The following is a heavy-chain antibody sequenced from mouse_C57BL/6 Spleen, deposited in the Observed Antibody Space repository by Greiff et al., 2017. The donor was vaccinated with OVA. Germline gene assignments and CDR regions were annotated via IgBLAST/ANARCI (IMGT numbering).Heavy chain of an antibody. D-gene: IGHD2-3*01. CDR3: ALIVYDGYYDAMDY. CDR2: IWSGGST. CDR1: GFSLTSYG. Sequence: VQLQQSGPGLVQPSQSLSITCTVSGFSLTSYGVHWVRQSPGKGLEWLGVIWSGGSTDYNAAFISRLSISKDNSKSQVFFKMNSLQADDTAIYYCALIVYDGYYDAMDYWGQGTSVTVSS. V-gene: IGHV2-2*01. J-gene: IGHJ4*01.